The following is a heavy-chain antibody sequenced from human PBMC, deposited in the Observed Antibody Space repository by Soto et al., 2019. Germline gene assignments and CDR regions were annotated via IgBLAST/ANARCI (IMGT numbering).Heavy chain of an antibody. Sequence: SETLSLTCSVSGGSVSSGSYCWSGIRQPPGKGLEWIGYIYYSGSTNYNPSLKSRVTISVDASKNQFSLKLSSVTAADTAVYYCARSEELEAGVPIDYWGQGTLVTVSS. V-gene: IGHV4-61*01. CDR1: GGSVSSGSYC. CDR2: IYYSGST. D-gene: IGHD6-19*01. J-gene: IGHJ4*02. CDR3: ARSEELEAGVPIDY.